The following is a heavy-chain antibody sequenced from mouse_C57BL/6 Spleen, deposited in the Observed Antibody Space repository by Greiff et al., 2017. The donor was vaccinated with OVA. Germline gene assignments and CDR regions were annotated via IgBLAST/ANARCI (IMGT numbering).Heavy chain of an antibody. CDR2: IDPSDIET. CDR1: GYSFTSYW. Sequence: QVQLQQPGAELVRPGSSVKLSCQASGYSFTSYWMHWVKQRPIQGLEWIGNIDPSDIETHYNQKFKDKATLTVDKSSSTAYMQLSSLTSEDSAVYYCARGGTGTDFDYWGQGTTLTVSS. V-gene: IGHV1-52*01. CDR3: ARGGTGTDFDY. J-gene: IGHJ2*01. D-gene: IGHD4-1*01.